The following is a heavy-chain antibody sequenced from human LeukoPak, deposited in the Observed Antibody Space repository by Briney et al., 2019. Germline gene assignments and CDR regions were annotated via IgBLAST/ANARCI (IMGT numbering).Heavy chain of an antibody. CDR2: ISGSGGNT. V-gene: IGHV3-23*01. CDR3: AKDQYGANPQYYSHY. D-gene: IGHD4-23*01. Sequence: PGGSLRLSCAASGFTFSNYAMSWVRQAPGKGLEWVSAISGSGGNTYYADSVRGRFTISRDNSKNTLYVQMNSLRAEDTAVYYCAKDQYGANPQYYSHYWGQGTLVTVSS. CDR1: GFTFSNYA. J-gene: IGHJ4*02.